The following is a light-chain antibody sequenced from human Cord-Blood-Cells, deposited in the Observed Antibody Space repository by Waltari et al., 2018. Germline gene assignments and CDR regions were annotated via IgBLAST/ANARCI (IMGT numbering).Light chain of an antibody. CDR3: QQYYSYPPT. CDR2: AAS. Sequence: AIRMTQSPSSFSASTGDRVTITCRASQGISSYLAWYQQKPGKAPKLLIYAASTLQSGVPSRFSGSGSGTDFTLTSSCLQSEEFATDYCQQYYSYPPTFGPGTKVDIK. CDR1: QGISSY. V-gene: IGKV1-8*01. J-gene: IGKJ3*01.